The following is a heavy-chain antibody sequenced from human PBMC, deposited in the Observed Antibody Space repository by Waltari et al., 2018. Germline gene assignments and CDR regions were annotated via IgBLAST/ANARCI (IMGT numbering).Heavy chain of an antibody. CDR2: ISGDGGST. V-gene: IGHV3-43*02. D-gene: IGHD6-13*01. J-gene: IGHJ6*02. CDR1: GFTFDGYA. Sequence: SGFTFDGYAMHWLRQSPGKGLEWVALISGDGGSTSYADSVKGRFTISRDNSKNSLYLQMNSLRTEDTALYYCAKAMIVWSSRWNREIYYYGMDLWGQGTTVTVSS. CDR3: AKAMIVWSSRWNREIYYYGMDL.